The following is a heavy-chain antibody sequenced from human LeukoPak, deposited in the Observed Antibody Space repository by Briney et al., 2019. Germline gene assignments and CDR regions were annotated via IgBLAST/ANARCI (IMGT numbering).Heavy chain of an antibody. V-gene: IGHV1-69*05. Sequence: SVKVSCKASGGTFSSYAISWVRQAPGQGLEWMGRIIPIFGTANYAQRFQGRVTITTDESTSTAYMELSSLRSEDTAVYYCARSDSSGYYYYFDYWGQGTLVTVSS. CDR2: IIPIFGTA. J-gene: IGHJ4*02. CDR3: ARSDSSGYYYYFDY. CDR1: GGTFSSYA. D-gene: IGHD3-22*01.